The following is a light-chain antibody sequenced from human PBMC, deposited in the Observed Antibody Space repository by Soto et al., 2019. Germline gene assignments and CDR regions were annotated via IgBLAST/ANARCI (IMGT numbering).Light chain of an antibody. CDR1: QSLLHSGGHNF. CDR3: MQALQLPRT. J-gene: IGKJ4*01. Sequence: DIVVTQSPLSLPVTPGESASISCRSSQSLLHSGGHNFLDWFLQKPGQSPQLLIYLGSNRASGVPDRFSGSGSGTVFTLKISRVEAEDVGVYYCMQALQLPRTFGGGTKVEIK. CDR2: LGS. V-gene: IGKV2-28*01.